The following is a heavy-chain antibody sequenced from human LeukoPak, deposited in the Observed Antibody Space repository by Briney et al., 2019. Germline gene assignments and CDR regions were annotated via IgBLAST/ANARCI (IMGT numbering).Heavy chain of an antibody. CDR3: AKAGYSSSWPFDY. CDR1: GFSFSSNG. J-gene: IGHJ4*02. CDR2: LSGSGSTT. V-gene: IGHV3-23*01. D-gene: IGHD6-13*01. Sequence: GGSLRLSCAASGFSFSSNGMSWVRQAPGKGLEWVTALSGSGSTTYYADSVKGRFTISRDNSKNTVFLQMNSLRVEDTAVYYCAKAGYSSSWPFDYWGQGTQVTVSS.